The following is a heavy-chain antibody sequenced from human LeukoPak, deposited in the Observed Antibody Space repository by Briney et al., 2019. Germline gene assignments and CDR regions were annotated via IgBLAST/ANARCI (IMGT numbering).Heavy chain of an antibody. Sequence: SETLSLTCTVSGGSISSYYWSWIRHPPGKGLEWIGYIYYSGSTNHNPSLKSRVTISVDTSKNHFSLNLSSVTAADTAVYYCARDFRNDGWFDPWGQGTLVTVSS. D-gene: IGHD1-1*01. CDR1: GGSISSYY. CDR3: ARDFRNDGWFDP. V-gene: IGHV4-59*01. J-gene: IGHJ5*02. CDR2: IYYSGST.